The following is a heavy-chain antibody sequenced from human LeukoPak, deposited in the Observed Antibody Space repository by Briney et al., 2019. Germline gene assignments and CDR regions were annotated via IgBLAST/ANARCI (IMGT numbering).Heavy chain of an antibody. J-gene: IGHJ6*04. CDR2: ISSSGSTI. CDR3: AELGITMIGGV. D-gene: IGHD3-10*02. Sequence: RGALRRSCCASGVPFFSYEKKCVRPASGEGLEWVSYISSSGSTIYYADSVKGRFTISRDNAKNSLYLQMNSLRAEDTAVYYCAELGITMIGGVWGKGTTVTISS. V-gene: IGHV3-48*03. CDR1: GVPFFSYE.